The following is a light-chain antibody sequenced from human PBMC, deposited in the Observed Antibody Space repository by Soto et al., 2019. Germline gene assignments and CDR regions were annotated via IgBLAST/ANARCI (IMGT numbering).Light chain of an antibody. CDR3: QQYNSFSWT. V-gene: IGKV1-5*01. CDR1: LSITTW. CDR2: DAS. J-gene: IGKJ1*01. Sequence: DIQMTQSPSTLSASIGDRVTITCRASLSITTWLDWYQQKPGRDPKSLIYDASILESGVPSRFSGSESGKELTLTIISLQPDDLATYYCQQYNSFSWTFGQGTKVQI.